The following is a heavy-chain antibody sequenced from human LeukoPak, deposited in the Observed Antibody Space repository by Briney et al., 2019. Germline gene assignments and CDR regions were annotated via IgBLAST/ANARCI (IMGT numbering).Heavy chain of an antibody. CDR3: ARASLKGADWFDP. Sequence: GGSLRLSCAASGFTFSDYYMSWIRQAPGKGLEWVSYISSSGSTIYYVDSVKGRFTISRDNAKNSLYLQMNSLRVEDTAVYHCARASLKGADWFDPWGQGTLVTVSS. CDR2: ISSSGSTI. J-gene: IGHJ5*02. V-gene: IGHV3-11*01. CDR1: GFTFSDYY.